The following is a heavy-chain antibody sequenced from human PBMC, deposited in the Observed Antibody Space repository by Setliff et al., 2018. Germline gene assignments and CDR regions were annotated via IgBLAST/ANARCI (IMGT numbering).Heavy chain of an antibody. V-gene: IGHV3-74*01. D-gene: IGHD2-15*01. J-gene: IGHJ3*01. Sequence: GGSLRLSCTGSGFPFSKYWMHWVRQAPGKGLVWVSGISWNSGSIGYADSVKGRFTISRDNAKNSLDLQMDSLRAEDTAVYYCVRDRWRVVVNRGDDAFDLWGQGTMVTVSS. CDR3: VRDRWRVVVNRGDDAFDL. CDR2: ISWNSGSI. CDR1: GFPFSKYW.